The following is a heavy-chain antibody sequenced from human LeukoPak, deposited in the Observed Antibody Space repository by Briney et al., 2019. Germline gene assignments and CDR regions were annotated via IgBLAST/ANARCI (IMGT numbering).Heavy chain of an antibody. CDR1: GFTFSSYG. CDR3: AKDSRIVVGRYYYGMDV. J-gene: IGHJ6*02. Sequence: GRSLRLSCAASGFTFSSYGMHWVRQAPGRGVAWVAVISYDGSNKYYADSVKGRFTISRDNSKNTLYLQMNSLRAEDTAVYYCAKDSRIVVGRYYYGMDVWGQGTTVTVSS. V-gene: IGHV3-30*18. CDR2: ISYDGSNK. D-gene: IGHD3-22*01.